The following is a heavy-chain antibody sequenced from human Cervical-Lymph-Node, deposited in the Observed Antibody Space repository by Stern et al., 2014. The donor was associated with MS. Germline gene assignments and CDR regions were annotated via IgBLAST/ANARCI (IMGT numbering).Heavy chain of an antibody. D-gene: IGHD3-10*01. CDR3: VKRGITEVRGVRLGDY. J-gene: IGHJ4*02. Sequence: VQLVESGGGVVQPGRSLRLICTVSGFTFSSYGMHWVRQAPGKGLEWVSVISYDGSDTYYAESVKGRFTISRDNTKNTLYLEMRRLRREDTAVYYCVKRGITEVRGVRLGDYWGPGTLVIVSS. CDR2: ISYDGSDT. V-gene: IGHV3-30*18. CDR1: GFTFSSYG.